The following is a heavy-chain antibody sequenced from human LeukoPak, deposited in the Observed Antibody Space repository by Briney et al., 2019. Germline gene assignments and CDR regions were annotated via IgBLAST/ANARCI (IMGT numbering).Heavy chain of an antibody. D-gene: IGHD6-19*01. Sequence: SETLSLICTVSGGSISSYYWSWIRQPPGKGLEWIGEINHSGSTNYNPSLKSRVTISVDTSKNQFSLKLSSVTAADTAVYYCARKGWLVRGGWFDPWGQGTLVTVSS. CDR1: GGSISSYY. V-gene: IGHV4-34*01. CDR3: ARKGWLVRGGWFDP. J-gene: IGHJ5*02. CDR2: INHSGST.